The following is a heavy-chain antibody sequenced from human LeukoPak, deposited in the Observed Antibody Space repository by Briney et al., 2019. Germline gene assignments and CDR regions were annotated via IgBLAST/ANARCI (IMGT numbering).Heavy chain of an antibody. J-gene: IGHJ4*02. CDR1: GFTFSSYS. Sequence: GGSLRLSCAASGFTFSSYSMNWVRQAPGKGLEWISHISGSSRAIYYADSVKGRFTISRDNAKNSLYLQMNNLRAEDTAVYYCAREPQEGFDYWGQGTLVTISS. CDR2: ISGSSRAI. V-gene: IGHV3-48*01. CDR3: AREPQEGFDY.